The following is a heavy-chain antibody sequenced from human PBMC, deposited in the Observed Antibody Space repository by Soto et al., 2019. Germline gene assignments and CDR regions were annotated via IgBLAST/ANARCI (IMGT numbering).Heavy chain of an antibody. V-gene: IGHV4-4*02. D-gene: IGHD1-26*01. Sequence: QVQLQESGPGLVKPSGTLSHTCAVSGGSISSNNWWHWVRQPPGKGLEWIGEIYHSGSTNYSPSLKSRVTMSVDQSKNQFSLSLSSVTAADTAVYYCARERGAGTYQGFDYWGQGTLVTVSS. CDR1: GGSISSNNW. J-gene: IGHJ4*02. CDR2: IYHSGST. CDR3: ARERGAGTYQGFDY.